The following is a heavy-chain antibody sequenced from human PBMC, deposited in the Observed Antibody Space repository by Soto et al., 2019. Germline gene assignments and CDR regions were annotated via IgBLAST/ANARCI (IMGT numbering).Heavy chain of an antibody. CDR1: GGSISTGGYS. CDR2: IYHTGST. Sequence: PSETLSLTCAVSGGSISTGGYSWGWIRQPPGKGLEWVGYIYHTGSTYYNPSLKSRVTISVNRSKNQFSLKLRSVTAADTAVYYCARGDRAYDFWSGLFDYWGPGTLVTVSS. CDR3: ARGDRAYDFWSGLFDY. D-gene: IGHD3-3*01. J-gene: IGHJ4*02. V-gene: IGHV4-30-2*01.